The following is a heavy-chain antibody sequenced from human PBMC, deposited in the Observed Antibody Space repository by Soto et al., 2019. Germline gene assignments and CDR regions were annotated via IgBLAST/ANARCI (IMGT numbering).Heavy chain of an antibody. CDR1: GFTFSSYS. Sequence: EVQLVESGGGLVQPGGSLRLSCAASGFTFSSYSMNWVRQAPGRGLEWVSSISSSTRYISYADSVRGRFAISRDNAKNSLSLQMNSLRAEDTAVYYCARGNSAEGPLGYWGQGTLVTVS. CDR3: ARGNSAEGPLGY. V-gene: IGHV3-21*01. J-gene: IGHJ4*02. CDR2: ISSSTRYI. D-gene: IGHD1-26*01.